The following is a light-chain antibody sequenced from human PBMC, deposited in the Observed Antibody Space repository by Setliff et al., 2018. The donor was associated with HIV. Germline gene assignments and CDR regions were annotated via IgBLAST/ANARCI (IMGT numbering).Light chain of an antibody. CDR3: CSYAHTDTWM. CDR2: NVN. V-gene: IGLV2-11*01. J-gene: IGLJ3*02. Sequence: QSVLTQPPSVSGAPGQRVTISCTGSSSDIGDSESISWYRQHPGEVPKLIIYNVNERPSGVSDRFSASKSGITASLTISGLRAEDEAHYYCCSYAHTDTWMFGGGTKVTVL. CDR1: SSDIGDSES.